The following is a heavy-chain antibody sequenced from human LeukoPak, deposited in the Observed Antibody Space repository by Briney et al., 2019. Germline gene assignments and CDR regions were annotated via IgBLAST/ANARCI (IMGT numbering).Heavy chain of an antibody. J-gene: IGHJ4*02. D-gene: IGHD3-9*01. CDR3: ARGNADTILRYFDWYDYYFDY. V-gene: IGHV3-7*01. CDR1: GFTFSSYG. CDR2: IKQDGSEK. Sequence: GGSLRLSCAASGFTFSSYGMSWVRQAPGKGLEWVANIKQDGSEKYYVDSVKGRFTISRDNAKNSLYLQMNSLRAEDTAVYYCARGNADTILRYFDWYDYYFDYWGQGTLVTVSS.